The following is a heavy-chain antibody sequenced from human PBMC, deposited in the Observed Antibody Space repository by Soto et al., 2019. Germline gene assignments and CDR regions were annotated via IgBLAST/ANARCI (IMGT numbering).Heavy chain of an antibody. CDR3: AKDPNGDYIGAFAD. V-gene: IGHV3-23*01. Sequence: EVQLLESGGDLVQPGGSLRLSCVASGFDFSNYAVTWVRQAQGKGLEWVSSISRSSSVIYYADSVKGRFIISRGNSKNTLYLQMNSLRAEDTARYYCAKDPNGDYIGAFADWGQGTLVTVSS. CDR1: GFDFSNYA. CDR2: ISRSSSVI. J-gene: IGHJ4*02. D-gene: IGHD4-17*01.